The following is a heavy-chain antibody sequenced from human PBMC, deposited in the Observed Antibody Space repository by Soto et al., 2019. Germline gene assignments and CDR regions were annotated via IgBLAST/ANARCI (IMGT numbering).Heavy chain of an antibody. D-gene: IGHD6-13*01. V-gene: IGHV2-26*01. Sequence: SGPTLVNPTETLTLTCTVSGFSLSNARMGVGWFRQPPGKALEWLAHIFSNDEKSYSTSLKSRLTISKDTSKSQVVLTMTNMDPVDTATYYCARIDRIAAGVDYWGQGTLVTVSS. CDR3: ARIDRIAAGVDY. J-gene: IGHJ4*02. CDR2: IFSNDEK. CDR1: GFSLSNARMG.